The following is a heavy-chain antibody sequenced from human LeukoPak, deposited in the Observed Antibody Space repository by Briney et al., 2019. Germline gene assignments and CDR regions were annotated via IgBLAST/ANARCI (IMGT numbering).Heavy chain of an antibody. D-gene: IGHD2-2*02. CDR2: IIPILGIA. CDR1: GDTFSSYA. CDR3: ARDVGDCSSTSCYTIYYGMDV. J-gene: IGHJ6*02. V-gene: IGHV1-69*04. Sequence: ASVKVSCKASGDTFSSYAISWVRQAPGQGLEWMGRIIPILGIANYAQKFQGRVTVTADKSTSTAYMELSSLRSEDTAVYYCARDVGDCSSTSCYTIYYGMDVWGQGTTVTVSS.